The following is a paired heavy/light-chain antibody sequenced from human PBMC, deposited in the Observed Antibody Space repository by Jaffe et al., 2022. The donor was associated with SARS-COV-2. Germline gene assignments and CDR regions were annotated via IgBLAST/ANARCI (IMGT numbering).Heavy chain of an antibody. D-gene: IGHD3-3*01. CDR2: IWHDGNNK. Sequence: QVQLVESGGGVVQPGRSLRLSCAASGFSFSSYGMHWVRQAPGKGLEWVAVIWHDGNNKYYADSVKGRFTISRDNAKNTLYLQMNSLRAEDTAVYYCARDTYYNIWSDYSGDWYFDFWGQGTLVTVSS. CDR3: ARDTYYNIWSDYSGDWYFDF. CDR1: GFSFSSYG. V-gene: IGHV3-33*01. J-gene: IGHJ4*02.
Light chain of an antibody. CDR2: KVS. CDR3: MQGTHWFAT. Sequence: DVVVTQSPLSLPVTLGQPASISCRSSQSLVYSDGNTYLNWFHQRPGQSPRRLIYKVSNRDSGVPDRFSGSGSGTDFTLKISRVEAEDVGVYYCMQGTHWFATFGQGTKVEIK. V-gene: IGKV2-30*01. CDR1: QSLVYSDGNTY. J-gene: IGKJ1*01.